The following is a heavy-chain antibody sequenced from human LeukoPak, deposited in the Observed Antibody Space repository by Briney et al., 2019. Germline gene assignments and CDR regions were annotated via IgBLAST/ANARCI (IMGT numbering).Heavy chain of an antibody. J-gene: IGHJ4*02. D-gene: IGHD3-10*01. CDR2: INPSGGST. V-gene: IGHV1-46*01. Sequence: ASVKVSCKGSGYTFTRYFMHWVRQAPRQGLEWMGIINPSGGSTSYAQKLEGRVTMTRDTSTSTVYMELSTLRSEDTAVYYCARGGHFGSGSYYPFDYWGQGTLVTVSS. CDR3: ARGGHFGSGSYYPFDY. CDR1: GYTFTRYF.